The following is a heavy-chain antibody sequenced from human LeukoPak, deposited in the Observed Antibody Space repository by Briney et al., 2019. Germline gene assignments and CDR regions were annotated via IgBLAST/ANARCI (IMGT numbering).Heavy chain of an antibody. V-gene: IGHV4-4*08. CDR1: GGSISSYY. CDR2: IYTSGST. Sequence: PSETLSLTCTVSGGSISSYYWSWIRQPPGKGLEWIGYIYTSGSTNYNPSLKSRVTISVDTSKNQFSQKLSSVTAADTAVYYCARSPDIVVVPAAIGYMDVWGKGTTVTVSS. J-gene: IGHJ6*03. D-gene: IGHD2-2*02. CDR3: ARSPDIVVVPAAIGYMDV.